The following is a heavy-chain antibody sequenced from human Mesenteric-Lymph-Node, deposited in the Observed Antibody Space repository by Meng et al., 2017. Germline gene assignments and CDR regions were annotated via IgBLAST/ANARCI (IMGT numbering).Heavy chain of an antibody. CDR2: MNPNSGNT. V-gene: IGHV1-8*03. D-gene: IGHD5-24*01. CDR1: GYTFTSYD. J-gene: IGHJ3*02. CDR3: ARGRLPAGMATILDAFDI. Sequence: ASVKVSCKASGYTFTSYDINWVRQATGQGLEWMGWMNPNSGNTGYAQKFQGRVTITRNTSISTAYMELSSLRSEDKAVYYCARGRLPAGMATILDAFDIWGQGTMVTVSS.